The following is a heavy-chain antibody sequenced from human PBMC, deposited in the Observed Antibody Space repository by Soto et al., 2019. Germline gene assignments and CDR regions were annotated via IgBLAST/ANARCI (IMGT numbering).Heavy chain of an antibody. CDR1: GGTFGSYA. CDR2: IIPIFGTA. J-gene: IGHJ4*02. Sequence: VKVSCKASGGTFGSYASSWVRQAPGQGLEWMGGIIPIFGTANYAQKFQGGVTITADESTSTAYMELSSLRSEDTAVYYCARDGQLHPFDYWGQGTLVTVSS. CDR3: ARDGQLHPFDY. V-gene: IGHV1-69*13. D-gene: IGHD5-18*01.